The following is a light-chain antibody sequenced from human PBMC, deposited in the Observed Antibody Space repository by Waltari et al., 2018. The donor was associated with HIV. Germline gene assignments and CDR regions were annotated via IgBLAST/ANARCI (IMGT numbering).Light chain of an antibody. Sequence: EIVMTQSPATLSVSPGERVTLSCRASRSGSNNLAWYQQKVGQAPRLLISSASTRANSIPARFSGSASGTEFTLTISLLQSEDFAFYYCQQYNNWPPFTFGQGTNLEIK. V-gene: IGKV3D-15*01. CDR3: QQYNNWPPFT. CDR1: RSGSNN. CDR2: SAS. J-gene: IGKJ2*01.